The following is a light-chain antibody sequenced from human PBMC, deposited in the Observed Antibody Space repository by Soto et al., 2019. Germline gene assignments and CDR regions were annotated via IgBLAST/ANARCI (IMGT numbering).Light chain of an antibody. V-gene: IGKV1-33*01. J-gene: IGKJ3*01. CDR2: DAS. Sequence: DIQMTQSPYSLSSSVGDRVNITCQASQDIRQSLNWYQQKPGKVPNLLIHDASNVETGVPSRFSGSGSGTDFTFTISSLQAEDFATYYCQQYEGVPLITFGPGTKVDMK. CDR3: QQYEGVPLIT. CDR1: QDIRQS.